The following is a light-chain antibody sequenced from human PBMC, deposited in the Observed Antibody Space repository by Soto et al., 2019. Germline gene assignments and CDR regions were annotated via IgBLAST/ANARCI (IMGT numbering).Light chain of an antibody. V-gene: IGKV1-27*01. Sequence: DRVTITCLARQGISNFLAWYQQKPGKVPKLLIYAASTLQSGVPSRFSGSGSGTDFTLTISSLQPVDVATYYCQRYDSAPLTFGGGTKVDIX. CDR1: QGISNF. CDR2: AAS. CDR3: QRYDSAPLT. J-gene: IGKJ4*01.